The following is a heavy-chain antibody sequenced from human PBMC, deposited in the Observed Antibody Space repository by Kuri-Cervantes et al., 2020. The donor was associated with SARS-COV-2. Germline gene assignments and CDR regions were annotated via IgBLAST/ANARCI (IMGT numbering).Heavy chain of an antibody. CDR2: ISSSSSTT. J-gene: IGHJ4*02. V-gene: IGHV3-48*01. CDR3: ARSIIAVAGFGGRDY. D-gene: IGHD6-19*01. Sequence: GESLKISCAASGFTFSSYSMNWVRQAPGKGLEWVSYISSSSSTTYYADSVKGRFTISRDNSKNTLYLQMNSLRAEDTAVYYCARSIIAVAGFGGRDYWGQGTLVTVSS. CDR1: GFTFSSYS.